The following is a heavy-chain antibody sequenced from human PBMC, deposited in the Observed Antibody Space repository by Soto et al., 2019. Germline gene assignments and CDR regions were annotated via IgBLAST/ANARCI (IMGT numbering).Heavy chain of an antibody. Sequence: QVQLVQSGAEVKKPGSSVKVSCKASGGTFSSYTISWVRQAPGQGLEWMGRIIPILGIANYAQKFQGRVTITADKSTSKAYRELISLISEDTAVYYCAMEYCSSTSCYSDYWGQGTLVTVSS. D-gene: IGHD2-2*02. J-gene: IGHJ4*02. CDR3: AMEYCSSTSCYSDY. CDR1: GGTFSSYT. CDR2: IIPILGIA. V-gene: IGHV1-69*02.